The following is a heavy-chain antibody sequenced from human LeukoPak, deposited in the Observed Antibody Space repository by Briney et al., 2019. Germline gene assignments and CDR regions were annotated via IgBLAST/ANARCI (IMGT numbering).Heavy chain of an antibody. CDR3: ARDRGGNIAAKFDP. D-gene: IGHD6-25*01. CDR2: IYYSGST. CDR1: GGSMSSYS. J-gene: IGHJ5*02. Sequence: SETLSLTCTVSGGSMSSYSWSWIRQPPGEGLEWIGFIYYSGSTNYNPSLKSRVTISVDTSKNQFSLKLTSVTAADTAVYYCARDRGGNIAAKFDPWGQGTLVTVSS. V-gene: IGHV4-59*12.